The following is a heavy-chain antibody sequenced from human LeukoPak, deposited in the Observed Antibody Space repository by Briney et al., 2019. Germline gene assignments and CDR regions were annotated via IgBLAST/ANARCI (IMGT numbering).Heavy chain of an antibody. D-gene: IGHD3-3*01. CDR2: IYHSGST. CDR3: VNIDFWSGYPNWFDP. CDR1: GYSISSGYY. V-gene: IGHV4-38-2*01. Sequence: PSETLSLTCAVSGYSISSGYYWGWIRQPPGKGLEWIGSIYHSGSTYYNPSLKSRVTISVDTSKNQFSLKLSFVTAADTAVYYSVNIDFWSGYPNWFDPWGQGTLVTVSS. J-gene: IGHJ5*02.